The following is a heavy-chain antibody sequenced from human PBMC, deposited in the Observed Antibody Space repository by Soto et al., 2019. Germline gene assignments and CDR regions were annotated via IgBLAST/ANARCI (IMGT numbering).Heavy chain of an antibody. J-gene: IGHJ4*01. CDR2: IHYSGATP. D-gene: IGHD3-16*01. CDR3: ARGGPDLATIGSSEY. CDR1: GYTFTNYY. Sequence: ASVNVSCKASGYTFTNYYMHWVRQAPGQGLEWMGVIHYSGATPTYAQKFQGRVTMARDTSTSTVYVELSSLTSEDTAVYYCARGGPDLATIGSSEYWGDGKLVTVSA. V-gene: IGHV1-46*01.